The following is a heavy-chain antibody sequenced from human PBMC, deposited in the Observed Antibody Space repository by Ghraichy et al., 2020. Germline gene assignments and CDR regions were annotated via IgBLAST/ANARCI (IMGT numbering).Heavy chain of an antibody. V-gene: IGHV1-18*04. J-gene: IGHJ4*02. D-gene: IGHD3-16*01. CDR3: VRDPGSYGYGDY. CDR2: ISAHSGST. CDR1: GYTFTSHG. Sequence: ASVKVSCKASGYTFTSHGISWVRQAPGQGLEWMGWISAHSGSTNYAQKLQGRVTMTRDTSTSTAYMELRSLRSDDTAVYYCVRDPGSYGYGDYWGQVTLVTVSS.